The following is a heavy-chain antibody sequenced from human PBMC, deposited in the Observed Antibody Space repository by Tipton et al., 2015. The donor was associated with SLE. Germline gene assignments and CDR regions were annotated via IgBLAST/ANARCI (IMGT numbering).Heavy chain of an antibody. CDR1: GGSISSSSYY. J-gene: IGHJ4*02. D-gene: IGHD6-19*01. CDR3: AGYTSGWYNGPDY. CDR2: IYYSGST. Sequence: TLSLTCTVSGGSISSSSYYWGWIRQPPGKGLEWIGSIYYSGSTYYNPPLKSRLTIYGDTTKNQFSLKLSSVTAADTAVYYCAGYTSGWYNGPDYWGQGTLVTVSS. V-gene: IGHV4-39*01.